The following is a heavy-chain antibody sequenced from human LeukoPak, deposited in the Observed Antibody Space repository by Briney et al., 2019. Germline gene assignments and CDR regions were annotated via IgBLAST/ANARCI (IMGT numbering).Heavy chain of an antibody. J-gene: IGHJ6*04. CDR1: GGSISSYY. Sequence: SETLSLTCTVSGGSISSYYWSWIRQPPGKGLEWIGYIYYSGSTNYNPSLKSRVTILVDTSKNQFSLKLSSVTAADTAVYYCASHVYCSSTSCSGGNYYGMDVWGKGTTVTVSS. V-gene: IGHV4-59*01. CDR3: ASHVYCSSTSCSGGNYYGMDV. CDR2: IYYSGST. D-gene: IGHD2-2*01.